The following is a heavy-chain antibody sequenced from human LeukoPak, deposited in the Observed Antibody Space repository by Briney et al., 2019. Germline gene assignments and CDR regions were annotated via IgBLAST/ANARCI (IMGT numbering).Heavy chain of an antibody. CDR1: GFAFSSYW. CDR2: ISGSGGST. V-gene: IGHV3-23*01. Sequence: SGGSLRLSCAASGFAFSSYWMSWVRQAPGKGLEWVSAISGSGGSTYYADSVKGRFTISRDNSKNTLYLQMNSLRAEDTAVHYCAKGFLAYFDYWGQGTLVTVSS. CDR3: AKGFLAYFDY. J-gene: IGHJ4*02.